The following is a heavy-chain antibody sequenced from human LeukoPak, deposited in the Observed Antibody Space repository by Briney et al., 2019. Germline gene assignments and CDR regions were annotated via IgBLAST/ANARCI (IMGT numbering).Heavy chain of an antibody. CDR3: ASLSYYYDSSGYLPYYFDY. V-gene: IGHV3-7*03. Sequence: GGSLRLSCAASGFTFSSYWMSWVRQAPGKGLEWVANIKKDGSEKYYVDSVKGRFTISRDNAKNSLYLQMNSLRAEDTAVYYCASLSYYYDSSGYLPYYFDYWGQGTLVTVSS. D-gene: IGHD3-22*01. J-gene: IGHJ4*02. CDR1: GFTFSSYW. CDR2: IKKDGSEK.